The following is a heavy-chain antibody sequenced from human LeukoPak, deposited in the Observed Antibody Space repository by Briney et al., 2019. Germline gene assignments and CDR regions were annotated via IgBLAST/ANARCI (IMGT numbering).Heavy chain of an antibody. CDR2: INPNSGGT. J-gene: IGHJ1*01. CDR1: GYTFTGYY. V-gene: IGHV1-2*02. CDR3: ARGVLLWFGELGSPPQH. D-gene: IGHD3-10*01. Sequence: GASVKVSCKASGYTFTGYYMHWVRQAPGQGLEWMGWINPNSGGTNYAQKFQGRVTMTRDTSISTAYMELSRLRSDDTAVYYCARGVLLWFGELGSPPQHWGQGTLVTVSS.